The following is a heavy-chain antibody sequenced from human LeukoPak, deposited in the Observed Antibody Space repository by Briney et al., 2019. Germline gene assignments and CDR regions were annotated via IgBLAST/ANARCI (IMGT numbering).Heavy chain of an antibody. Sequence: ASVKVSCKASGYTFSNFGISWVRQAPGQGLEWMGWISAYNGNTNYAQKLQGRVTMTTDTSTSTAYMELRSLRSDDAAVYYCARGDGLWDANAFDIWGQGTMVTVSS. CDR2: ISAYNGNT. D-gene: IGHD5-18*01. V-gene: IGHV1-18*01. CDR1: GYTFSNFG. CDR3: ARGDGLWDANAFDI. J-gene: IGHJ3*02.